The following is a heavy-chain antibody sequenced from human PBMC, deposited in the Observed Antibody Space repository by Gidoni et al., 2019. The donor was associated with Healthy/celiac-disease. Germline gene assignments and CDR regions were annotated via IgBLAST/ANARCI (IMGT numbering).Heavy chain of an antibody. V-gene: IGHV3-30*18. Sequence: GQLVESGGGVVETGRSLRLSWAASGFTFSSYGMHWVRQAPAKGLEWVAVISYDGSNKYYADSVKGRFTISRDNSKTTLYLQMNSLRAEDTAVYYCANGDDYGAYWGQGTLVTVSS. CDR3: ANGDDYGAY. J-gene: IGHJ4*02. CDR1: GFTFSSYG. CDR2: ISYDGSNK. D-gene: IGHD2-21*01.